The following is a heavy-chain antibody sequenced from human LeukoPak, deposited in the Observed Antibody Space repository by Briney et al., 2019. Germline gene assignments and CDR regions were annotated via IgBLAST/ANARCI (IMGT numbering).Heavy chain of an antibody. V-gene: IGHV4-59*08. CDR1: GGSISNYY. D-gene: IGHD4-23*01. CDR3: ARTYRTKTTVVTYYFDY. J-gene: IGHJ4*02. Sequence: PSETLSLTCTVSGGSISNYYWSWIRQPPGKGLEWIGYIYSSGSTNYNPSLKSRVTISVDTSKIQFSLKLSSVTAADTAVYYCARTYRTKTTVVTYYFDYWGQGTLVTVSS. CDR2: IYSSGST.